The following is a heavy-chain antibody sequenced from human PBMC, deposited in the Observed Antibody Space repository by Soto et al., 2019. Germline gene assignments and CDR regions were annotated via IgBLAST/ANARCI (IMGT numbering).Heavy chain of an antibody. V-gene: IGHV4-39*07. CDR3: ARDLRIAAVRSRWFDP. D-gene: IGHD6-13*01. CDR1: GGSISSSTYY. CDR2: MYYYSGST. Sequence: SETLSLTCTVSGGSISSSTYYWDWIRQPPGKGLEWIGAMYYYSGSTNYNPSLKSRVTISVDTSKNQFSLKLSSVTAADTAVYYCARDLRIAAVRSRWFDPWGQGTLVTVSS. J-gene: IGHJ5*02.